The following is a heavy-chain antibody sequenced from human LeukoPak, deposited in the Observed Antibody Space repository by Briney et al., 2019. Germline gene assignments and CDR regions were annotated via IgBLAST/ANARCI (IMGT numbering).Heavy chain of an antibody. CDR3: ARRPVTTGPRYYYYGMDV. CDR1: GYSFTSYW. CDR2: FYPGDSDT. Sequence: GESLKISCKGSGYSFTSYWIGWVRQMPGKGLEWMGIFYPGDSDTRYSPSFQGQVTISADKSISTAYLQWSSLKASDTAMYYCARRPVTTGPRYYYYGMDVWGQGTTVTVSS. V-gene: IGHV5-51*01. J-gene: IGHJ6*02. D-gene: IGHD4-17*01.